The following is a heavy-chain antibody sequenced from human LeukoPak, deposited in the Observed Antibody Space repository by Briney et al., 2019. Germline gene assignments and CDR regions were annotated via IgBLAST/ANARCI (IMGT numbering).Heavy chain of an antibody. D-gene: IGHD6-19*01. V-gene: IGHV3-30*03. J-gene: IGHJ6*03. Sequence: PGGSLRLSCAASGFTFSSYGMHWVRQAPGKGLEWVAVISYDGSNKYYADSVKGRFTISRDNSKNTLYLQMNSLRAEDTAVYYCARDGSVAALAYYYYYMDVWGKGTTVTVSS. CDR1: GFTFSSYG. CDR2: ISYDGSNK. CDR3: ARDGSVAALAYYYYYMDV.